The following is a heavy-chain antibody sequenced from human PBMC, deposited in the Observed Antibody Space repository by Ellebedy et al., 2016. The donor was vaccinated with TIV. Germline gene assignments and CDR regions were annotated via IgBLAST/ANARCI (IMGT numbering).Heavy chain of an antibody. CDR1: GFTFSSYG. Sequence: GESLKISCAASGFTFSSYGLHWVRQAPGKGLEWVSGISGSGGSTYYADSVKGRFTISRDNSKNTLDRQMNSLRAEDTAVYYCARDQGWAYPGSTRFDYWGQGTLVTVSS. CDR3: ARDQGWAYPGSTRFDY. J-gene: IGHJ4*03. D-gene: IGHD3-10*01. CDR2: ISGSGGST. V-gene: IGHV3-23*01.